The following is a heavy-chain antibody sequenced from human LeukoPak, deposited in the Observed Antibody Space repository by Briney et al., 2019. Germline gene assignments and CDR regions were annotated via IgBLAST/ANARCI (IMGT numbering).Heavy chain of an antibody. CDR1: GFTFSSYG. D-gene: IGHD3-22*01. J-gene: IGHJ3*02. CDR3: NRAYDSSGSDAFDI. V-gene: IGHV3-33*01. CDR2: IWYDGSNK. Sequence: GGSLRLSCAASGFTFSSYGMHWVRQAPGKGREWVAVIWYDGSNKYYADSVKGRFTISRDNSKNTLYLQMNSLRAEDTAVYYCNRAYDSSGSDAFDIWGQGTMVTVSS.